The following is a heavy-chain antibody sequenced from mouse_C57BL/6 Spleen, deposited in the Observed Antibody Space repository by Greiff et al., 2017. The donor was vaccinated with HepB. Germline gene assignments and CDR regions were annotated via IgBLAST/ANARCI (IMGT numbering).Heavy chain of an antibody. CDR2: IDPSDSYT. D-gene: IGHD2-4*01. CDR1: GYTFTSYW. CDR3: VFYDYAFGY. Sequence: QVQLQQPGAELVKPGASVKLSCKASGYTFTSYWMQWVKQRPGQGLEWIGEIDPSDSYTNYNQKFKGKATLTVDTSSSTAYMQLSSLTSEDSAVYYCVFYDYAFGYWGQGTTLTVSS. J-gene: IGHJ2*01. V-gene: IGHV1-50*01.